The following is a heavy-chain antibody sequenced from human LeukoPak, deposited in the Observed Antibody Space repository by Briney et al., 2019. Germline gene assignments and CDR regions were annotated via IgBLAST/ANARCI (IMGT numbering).Heavy chain of an antibody. V-gene: IGHV3-30*04. J-gene: IGHJ5*02. Sequence: GGSLRLSCAASGFTLSSYAMHWVRQAPGKGLEWVAVISYDGSNKYYADSVKGRFTISRDNSKNTLYLQMNSLRAEDTAVYYCARAGDVVVVAATDEWFDPWGQGTLVTVSS. CDR2: ISYDGSNK. CDR1: GFTLSSYA. CDR3: ARAGDVVVVAATDEWFDP. D-gene: IGHD2-15*01.